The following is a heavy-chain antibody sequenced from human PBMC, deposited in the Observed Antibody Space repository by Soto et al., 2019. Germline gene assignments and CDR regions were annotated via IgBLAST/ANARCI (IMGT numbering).Heavy chain of an antibody. J-gene: IGHJ4*02. Sequence: VKVSCKASGGTFSSYTISWVRQAPGQGLEWMGRIIPILGIANYAQKFQGRVTITADKSTSTAYMELSSLRSEDTAVYYCARGRRIAAAELYFAYWGQGTLVTVSS. D-gene: IGHD6-13*01. CDR2: IIPILGIA. CDR3: ARGRRIAAAELYFAY. CDR1: GGTFSSYT. V-gene: IGHV1-69*02.